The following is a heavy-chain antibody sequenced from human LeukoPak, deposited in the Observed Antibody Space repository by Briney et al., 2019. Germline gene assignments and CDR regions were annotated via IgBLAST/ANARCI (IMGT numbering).Heavy chain of an antibody. CDR3: ARYPLDYDFWSGYLSGYMDV. J-gene: IGHJ6*03. Sequence: PSETLSLTCAVYGGSFSGYYWSWIRQPPGKGLEWIGEINHSGSTNYNPSLKSRVTISVDTSKNQFSLKLSSVSAADTAVYYCARYPLDYDFWSGYLSGYMDVWGKGTTVTVSS. D-gene: IGHD3-3*01. CDR2: INHSGST. V-gene: IGHV4-34*01. CDR1: GGSFSGYY.